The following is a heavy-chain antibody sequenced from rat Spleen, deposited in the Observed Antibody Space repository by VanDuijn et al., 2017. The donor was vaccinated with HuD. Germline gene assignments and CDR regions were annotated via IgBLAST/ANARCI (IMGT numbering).Heavy chain of an antibody. CDR2: INYSGTT. V-gene: IGHV3-1*01. CDR3: ARYRDTYDHVGIFDY. D-gene: IGHD2-5*01. CDR1: XXXITXXX. J-gene: IGHJ2*01. Sequence: EVQLQESGPXXVKPSQXXSLTXXVTXXXITXXXWGXXRKXXKNKMEWMGYINYSGTTSYNPSLKSRISITGESSKNQFFLQLNSVTTEDTATYYCARYRDTYDHVGIFDYWGQGVMVTVSS.